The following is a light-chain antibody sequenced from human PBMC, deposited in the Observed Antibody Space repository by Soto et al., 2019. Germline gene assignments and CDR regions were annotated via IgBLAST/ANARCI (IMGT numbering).Light chain of an antibody. Sequence: EIVMTQSPATLSVSPGERATLSCTASHYIYSNVAWFQQRPGQAPRLLIYRASTRATGTPAGFSGSGSGTEFTLTITSLQSEYSALYYCHQYHNLWTFGQGTEVQIK. J-gene: IGKJ1*01. CDR1: HYIYSN. CDR2: RAS. CDR3: HQYHNLWT. V-gene: IGKV3-15*01.